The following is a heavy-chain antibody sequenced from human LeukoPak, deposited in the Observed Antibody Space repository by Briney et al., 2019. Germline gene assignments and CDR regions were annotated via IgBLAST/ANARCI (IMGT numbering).Heavy chain of an antibody. Sequence: PGGSLRLSCAASGFTFSSYAMSWARQAPGKGLEWVSAISGSGGSTYYADSVKGRFTISRDNSKNTLYLQMNSLRAEDTAVYYCAKGQYSSSWYYFDYWGQGTLVTVSS. CDR1: GFTFSSYA. CDR3: AKGQYSSSWYYFDY. J-gene: IGHJ4*02. D-gene: IGHD6-13*01. V-gene: IGHV3-23*01. CDR2: ISGSGGST.